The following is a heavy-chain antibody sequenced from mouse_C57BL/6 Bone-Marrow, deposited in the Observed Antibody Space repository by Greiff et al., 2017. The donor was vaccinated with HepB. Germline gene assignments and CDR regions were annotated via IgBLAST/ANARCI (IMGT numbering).Heavy chain of an antibody. Sequence: EVQLQESGPGLVKPSQSLSLTCSVTGYSITSGYYWNWIRQFPGNKLEWMGYISYDGSNNYNQSLKNRISITRDTSKNQFFLKLNSVTTEDTATYYCARGLRRGFAYWGQGTLVTVSA. CDR1: GYSITSGYY. D-gene: IGHD2-4*01. CDR2: ISYDGSN. CDR3: ARGLRRGFAY. V-gene: IGHV3-6*01. J-gene: IGHJ3*01.